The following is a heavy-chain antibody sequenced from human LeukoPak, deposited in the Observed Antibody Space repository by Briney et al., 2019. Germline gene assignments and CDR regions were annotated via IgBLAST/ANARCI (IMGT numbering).Heavy chain of an antibody. Sequence: GGSLRLSCAASGFTFSNYEMKWVRKAPGKGLEWVSSITSDGRTIYYADSVKGRFTISRDNAKNSLYLQMNSLRAEDTAVYSCARNYYYYMDVWGKGTTVIVSS. V-gene: IGHV3-48*03. CDR1: GFTFSNYE. J-gene: IGHJ6*03. CDR2: ITSDGRTI. CDR3: ARNYYYYMDV.